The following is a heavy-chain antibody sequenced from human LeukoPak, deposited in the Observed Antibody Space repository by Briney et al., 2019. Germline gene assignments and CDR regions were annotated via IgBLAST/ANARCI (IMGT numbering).Heavy chain of an antibody. D-gene: IGHD2-15*01. J-gene: IGHJ6*03. V-gene: IGHV1-2*02. CDR3: ARENPIDYYYYSMDV. CDR1: GYTFIGYY. Sequence: ASVKVSCKASGYTFIGYYIHWVRQAPGQGLEWMGWINPNSGGTNYAQKFQGRVTMTRDTSISTAYMELSRLRSDDTAVYYCARENPIDYYYYSMDVWGKGTTVTVSS. CDR2: INPNSGGT.